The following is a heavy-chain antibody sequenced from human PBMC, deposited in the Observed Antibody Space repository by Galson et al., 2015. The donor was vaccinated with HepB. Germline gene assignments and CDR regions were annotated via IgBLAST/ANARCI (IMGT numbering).Heavy chain of an antibody. V-gene: IGHV3-9*01. CDR3: AKDLRRKYDILTGYYPWPAAYYMDV. CDR1: GFTFDDYA. D-gene: IGHD3-9*01. J-gene: IGHJ6*03. Sequence: SLRLSCAASGFTFDDYAMHWVRQAPGKGLEWVPGISWNSGSIGYADSVKGRFTISRDNAKNSLYLQMNSLRAEDTALYYCAKDLRRKYDILTGYYPWPAAYYMDVWGKGTTVTVSS. CDR2: ISWNSGSI.